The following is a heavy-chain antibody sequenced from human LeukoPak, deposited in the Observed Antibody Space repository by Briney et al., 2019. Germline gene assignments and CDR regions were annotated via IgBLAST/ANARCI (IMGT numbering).Heavy chain of an antibody. CDR3: AKVQEMDTILPPFHY. CDR1: RFMFSIYA. D-gene: IGHD5-24*01. CDR2: ISGSGGST. Sequence: PGGSLRLSCAASRFMFSIYAMSWVRQAPGKGLEWVSGISGSGGSTYYADSVKGRFTISRDNSKNTLYLQVNSLRAADTAIYYCAKVQEMDTILPPFHYWGQGTLVTVSS. J-gene: IGHJ4*02. V-gene: IGHV3-23*01.